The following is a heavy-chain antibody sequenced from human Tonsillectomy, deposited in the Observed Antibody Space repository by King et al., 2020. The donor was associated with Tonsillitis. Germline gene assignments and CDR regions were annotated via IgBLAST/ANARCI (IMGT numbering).Heavy chain of an antibody. J-gene: IGHJ3*02. D-gene: IGHD2-2*01. CDR3: ARIRYLYCSSTSCYDAFDI. CDR2: IFSNDEK. Sequence: VTLKESGPVLVKPPETLTLTCTVSGFSLSNARMGVSWIRQPPGKALEWLAHIFSNDEKSYSTSLKSRLTISKDTSKSQVVLTMTNMDPVDTATYYCARIRYLYCSSTSCYDAFDIWGQGTMVTVSS. V-gene: IGHV2-26*01. CDR1: GFSLSNARMG.